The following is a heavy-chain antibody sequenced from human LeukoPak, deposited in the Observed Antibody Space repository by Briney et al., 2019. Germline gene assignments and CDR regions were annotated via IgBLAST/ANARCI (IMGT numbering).Heavy chain of an antibody. V-gene: IGHV4-59*01. D-gene: IGHD3-16*02. Sequence: PSETLSLTCTVSGGSISSYYWSWIRQPPGKGLEWIGYIYYSGSTNYNPSLKSRVTISVDTSKNQFSLKLSSVTAADTAVYYCARVKGPTAVWGSYRPYFDYWGQGTLVTVSS. J-gene: IGHJ4*02. CDR1: GGSISSYY. CDR3: ARVKGPTAVWGSYRPYFDY. CDR2: IYYSGST.